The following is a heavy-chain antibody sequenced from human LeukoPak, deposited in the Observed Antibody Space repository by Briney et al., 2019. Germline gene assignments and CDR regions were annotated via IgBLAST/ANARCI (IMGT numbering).Heavy chain of an antibody. CDR1: GFTVSSYG. Sequence: GGSLRLSCAASGFTVSSYGMHWVRQAPGKGLEWVAVISYDGSNKYYADSVKGRFTISRDNSKSTLYLQMNSLRAEDTAVYYCAKDDEAAVFDYWGQGTLVTVSS. V-gene: IGHV3-30*18. CDR3: AKDDEAAVFDY. J-gene: IGHJ4*02. CDR2: ISYDGSNK. D-gene: IGHD6-13*01.